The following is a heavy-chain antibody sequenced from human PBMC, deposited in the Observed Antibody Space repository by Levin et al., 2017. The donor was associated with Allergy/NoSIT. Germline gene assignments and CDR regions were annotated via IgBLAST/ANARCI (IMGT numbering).Heavy chain of an antibody. Sequence: RTGGSLRLSCAASGFTFDDYSMHWVRQAPGKGLEWVSLISWDGGRTDYADSVKGRFTISRDNSKNSLYLQMNSLRTEDTALYYCAKDIAAAGTFDFGMDVWGQGTTVTVSS. D-gene: IGHD6-13*01. CDR1: GFTFDDYS. J-gene: IGHJ6*02. V-gene: IGHV3-43*01. CDR3: AKDIAAAGTFDFGMDV. CDR2: ISWDGGRT.